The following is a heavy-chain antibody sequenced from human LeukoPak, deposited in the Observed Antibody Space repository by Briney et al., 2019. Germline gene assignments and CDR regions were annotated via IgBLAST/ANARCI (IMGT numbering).Heavy chain of an antibody. J-gene: IGHJ4*02. V-gene: IGHV4-31*03. CDR3: ARTYSGGWPFDY. CDR1: GGSISSGGYY. D-gene: IGHD6-19*01. CDR2: IYYSGST. Sequence: SETLSLTCTVSGGSISSGGYYWSWIRQHPGKGLEWIGYIYYSGSTYYNPSLKSRVTISVDTSKNQFSLKLSSVTAADTAVYYCARTYSGGWPFDYWGQGTLATVSS.